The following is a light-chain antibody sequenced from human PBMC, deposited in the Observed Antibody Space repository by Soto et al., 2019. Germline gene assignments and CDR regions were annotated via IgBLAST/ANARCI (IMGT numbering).Light chain of an antibody. CDR3: QQYNPYPGRST. V-gene: IGKV1-5*01. CDR2: DAS. Sequence: DIQMTQSPSTLSASVGDRVTITCRASQSISSWLAWYQQKPGKAPKLLIYDASSLESGVPSRFSGSGSGTEFTLTISSLQPDDFATYYCQQYNPYPGRSTFGQGTKVEIK. J-gene: IGKJ1*01. CDR1: QSISSW.